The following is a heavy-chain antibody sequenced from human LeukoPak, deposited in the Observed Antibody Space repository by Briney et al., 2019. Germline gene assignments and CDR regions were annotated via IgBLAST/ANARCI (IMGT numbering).Heavy chain of an antibody. CDR3: ARSNQADDY. J-gene: IGHJ4*02. Sequence: GGSLRLSCAASGFTFSSYWLHWVRQVPGKGLVWVSRINPGGSSTAYADSVKGRFTISRDNAENTLYLQMDSLRAEDTAVYYCARSNQADDYWGQGTLVTVSS. D-gene: IGHD1-14*01. V-gene: IGHV3-74*01. CDR2: INPGGSST. CDR1: GFTFSSYW.